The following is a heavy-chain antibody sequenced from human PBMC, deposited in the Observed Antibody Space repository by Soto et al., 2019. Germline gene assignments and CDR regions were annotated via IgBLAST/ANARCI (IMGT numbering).Heavy chain of an antibody. CDR2: IYYSGST. Sequence: SETLSLTCTVSGGSISSYYLSWIRQPPGKGLEWIGYIYYSGSTNYNPSLKGRFTISRDNAKNSLYLQMNSLRAEDTALYYCATIAGDGYSHYYYYGMDVWGQGTTVTVSS. D-gene: IGHD5-18*01. V-gene: IGHV4-59*01. CDR3: ATIAGDGYSHYYYYGMDV. J-gene: IGHJ6*02. CDR1: GGSISSYY.